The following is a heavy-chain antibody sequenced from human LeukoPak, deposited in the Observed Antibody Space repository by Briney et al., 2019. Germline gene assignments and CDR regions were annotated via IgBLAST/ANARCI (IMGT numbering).Heavy chain of an antibody. J-gene: IGHJ3*02. V-gene: IGHV4-34*01. CDR1: GGSFSGYY. CDR2: INHSGST. CDR3: ARATIALLRVTGASFDI. Sequence: SETLSLTCAVYGGSFSGYYWSWIRQPPGKGPEWIWEINHSGSTNYNPSLKSRVTISVDTSKNQFSLKLSSVTAADTAVYYCARATIALLRVTGASFDIWGQGTMVTVSS. D-gene: IGHD2-21*02.